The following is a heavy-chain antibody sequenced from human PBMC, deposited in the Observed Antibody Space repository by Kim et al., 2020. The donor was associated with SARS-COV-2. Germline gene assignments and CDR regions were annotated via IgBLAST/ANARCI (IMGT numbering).Heavy chain of an antibody. CDR2: IYYSGST. D-gene: IGHD6-6*01. CDR1: GGSISSYY. Sequence: SETLSLTCTVSGGSISSYYWSWIRQPPGKGLEWIGYIYYSGSTNYNPSLKSRVTISVDTSKNQFSLKLSSVTAADTAVYYCARQAMSIAARGEWFDPWGQGTLVTVSS. V-gene: IGHV4-59*13. J-gene: IGHJ5*02. CDR3: ARQAMSIAARGEWFDP.